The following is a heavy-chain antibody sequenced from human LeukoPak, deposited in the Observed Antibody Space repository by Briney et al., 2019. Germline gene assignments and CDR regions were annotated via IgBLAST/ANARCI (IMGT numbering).Heavy chain of an antibody. CDR2: IYYSGST. CDR3: ARDGVDYSGYDTGSYWYFDL. V-gene: IGHV4-61*01. Sequence: PSETLSLTCTVSGGSISSSSYYWGWIRQPPGKGLEWIGYIYYSGSTNYNPSPKSRVTISVDTSKNQFSLKLSSVTAADTAVYYCARDGVDYSGYDTGSYWYFDLWGRGTLVTVSS. CDR1: GGSISSSSYY. D-gene: IGHD5-12*01. J-gene: IGHJ2*01.